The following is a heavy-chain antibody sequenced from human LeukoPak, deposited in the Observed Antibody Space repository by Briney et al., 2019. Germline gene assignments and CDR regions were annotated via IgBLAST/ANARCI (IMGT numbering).Heavy chain of an antibody. J-gene: IGHJ4*02. Sequence: QPGGSLRLSCTASGFTFGDYAMSWFRQAPGKGLEWVGFIRSKAYGGTTEYAASVKGRFTISRDDSKSIAYLQMNSLKTEDTAAYYCTRVLRGYGGYYFDDWGQGTLVTVSS. V-gene: IGHV3-49*03. CDR1: GFTFGDYA. D-gene: IGHD4-23*01. CDR2: IRSKAYGGTT. CDR3: TRVLRGYGGYYFDD.